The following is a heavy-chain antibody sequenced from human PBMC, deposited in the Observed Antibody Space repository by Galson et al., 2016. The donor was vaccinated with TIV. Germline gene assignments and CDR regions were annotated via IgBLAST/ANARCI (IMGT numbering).Heavy chain of an antibody. CDR1: GYTFTGNY. Sequence: SVKVSCKASGYTFTGNYMHWVRQAPGQGLEWMGWINPKSGDTSYAQKFQDWVNMTRDMSISTVYMELSRLRSDDTAVYSCARIVYGSSALDVWGQGTTVTVSS. J-gene: IGHJ6*02. V-gene: IGHV1-2*04. D-gene: IGHD4-17*01. CDR2: INPKSGDT. CDR3: ARIVYGSSALDV.